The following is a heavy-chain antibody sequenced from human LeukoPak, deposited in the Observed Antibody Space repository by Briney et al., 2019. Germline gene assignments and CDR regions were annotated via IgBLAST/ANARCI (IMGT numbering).Heavy chain of an antibody. CDR3: CRGGDKGLAARSCCDP. V-gene: IGHV1-2*02. D-gene: IGHD6-13*01. CDR1: GYTFTGYY. Sequence: ASVNVSCKASGYTFTGYYMHWVRQAPGQGLAWMGWINPNSGGTNYAQQFQGRVTMTRDTSISTAYMELNRLKCDDPAGYFCCRGGDKGLAARSCCDPWAQGNRVSVSS. J-gene: IGHJ5*02. CDR2: INPNSGGT.